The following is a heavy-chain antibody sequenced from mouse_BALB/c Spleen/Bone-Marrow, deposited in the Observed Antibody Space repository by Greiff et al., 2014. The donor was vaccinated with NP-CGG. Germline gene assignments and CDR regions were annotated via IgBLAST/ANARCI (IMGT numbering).Heavy chain of an antibody. Sequence: DVKLVESGGGLVQPGGSLKLSCAASGFTFSSYTMSWVRQTPEKRLEWVAYISNGGGSTCYPDTVKGRFTISRDNAKNTLYLQMSSLKSEDTAMYYCARHGGSRGYYFDYWGQGTTLTVSS. CDR2: ISNGGGST. D-gene: IGHD1-1*01. CDR3: ARHGGSRGYYFDY. CDR1: GFTFSSYT. J-gene: IGHJ2*01. V-gene: IGHV5-12-2*01.